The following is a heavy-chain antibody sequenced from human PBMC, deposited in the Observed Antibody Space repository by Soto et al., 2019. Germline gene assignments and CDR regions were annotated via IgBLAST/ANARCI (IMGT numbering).Heavy chain of an antibody. CDR3: AREVHSSGYPNDY. V-gene: IGHV3-30-3*01. CDR1: GFTFGTYS. J-gene: IGHJ4*02. CDR2: ISHHGTNK. Sequence: QVQLVESGGGVVQPGRSLRLSCAASGFTFGTYSMHWVRQAPGKGLEWVALISHHGTNKYYADSVKGRFTISRDNSKNTLYLQMNSLRPDDTAVYYCAREVHSSGYPNDYWGQGTLVTVSS. D-gene: IGHD3-22*01.